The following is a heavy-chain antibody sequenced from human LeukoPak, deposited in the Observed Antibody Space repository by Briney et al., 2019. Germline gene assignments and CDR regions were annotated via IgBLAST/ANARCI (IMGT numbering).Heavy chain of an antibody. Sequence: PSETLSLTCTVSGVSINGNYWTWIRQLPGKGLEWIGFVSDTGDTDYNPSLKSRLTISVDTSKSQLSLSLSSATAADTALYYCARVFRGVVTSNWFDPWGQGTLVTVSS. V-gene: IGHV4-59*01. D-gene: IGHD3-3*01. CDR2: VSDTGDT. CDR1: GVSINGNY. J-gene: IGHJ5*02. CDR3: ARVFRGVVTSNWFDP.